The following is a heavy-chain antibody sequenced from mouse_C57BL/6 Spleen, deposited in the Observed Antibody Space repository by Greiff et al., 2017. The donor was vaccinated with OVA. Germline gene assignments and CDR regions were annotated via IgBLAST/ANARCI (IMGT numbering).Heavy chain of an antibody. D-gene: IGHD2-5*01. V-gene: IGHV1-74*01. CDR2: IHPSDSDT. CDR3: AIPGYSNYVDYAMDY. CDR1: GYTFTSYW. Sequence: QVQLKQPGAELVKPGASVKVSCKASGYTFTSYWMHWVKQRPGQGLEWIGRIHPSDSDTNYNQKFKGKATLTVDKSSSTAYMQLSSLTSEDSAVYYCAIPGYSNYVDYAMDYWGQGTSVTVSS. J-gene: IGHJ4*01.